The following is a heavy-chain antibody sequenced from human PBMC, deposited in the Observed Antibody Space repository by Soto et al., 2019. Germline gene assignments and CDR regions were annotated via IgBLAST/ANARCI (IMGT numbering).Heavy chain of an antibody. Sequence: EVQLLESGGGLVQPGGSLRLSCAASGFSFSGSAMCWVRQGPGKGLEFVSSITRSGSEAFYADSVKGRITMSRDNSKNMLFLQMNSLRAEDTAVYYCAKESYDSGCYWESWGQGALVTVS. CDR2: ITRSGSEA. CDR1: GFSFSGSA. V-gene: IGHV3-23*01. CDR3: AKESYDSGCYWES. J-gene: IGHJ1*01. D-gene: IGHD6-19*01.